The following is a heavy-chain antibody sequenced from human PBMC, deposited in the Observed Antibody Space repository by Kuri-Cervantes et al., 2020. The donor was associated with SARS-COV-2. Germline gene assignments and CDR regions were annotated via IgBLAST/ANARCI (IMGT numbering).Heavy chain of an antibody. Sequence: GGSLRLSCAASGFTFSSYAMHWVRQAPGKGLEWVSSISSSSSYIYYADSVKGRFTISRDNAKNSLYLQMNSLRAEDTAVYYCARTVTGSGEQWQHDYWGQGTLVTVSS. CDR2: ISSSSSYI. J-gene: IGHJ4*02. CDR1: GFTFSSYA. V-gene: IGHV3-21*01. CDR3: ARTVTGSGEQWQHDY. D-gene: IGHD6-19*01.